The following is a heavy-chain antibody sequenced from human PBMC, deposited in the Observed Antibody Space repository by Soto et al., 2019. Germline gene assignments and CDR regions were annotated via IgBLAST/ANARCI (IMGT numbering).Heavy chain of an antibody. CDR2: ISDNGHTP. J-gene: IGHJ6*03. Sequence: GGSLRLSCEGSGFKFSDYWMDWVRQVPGKGLEWVSRISDNGHTPRDAPSVQGRFTISRDNAKSTLFLQMNSLSVEDTAIYYCVREAAGQFSLHHYFYHMHVWCKAPSLTISS. CDR3: VREAAGQFSLHHYFYHMHV. V-gene: IGHV3-74*01. CDR1: GFKFSDYW. D-gene: IGHD2-15*01.